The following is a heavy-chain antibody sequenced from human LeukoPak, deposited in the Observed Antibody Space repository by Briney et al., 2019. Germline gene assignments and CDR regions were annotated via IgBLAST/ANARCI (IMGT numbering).Heavy chain of an antibody. D-gene: IGHD3-9*01. Sequence: GASVKVSCKASGGTFSSYAISWVRQAPGQGLEWMGIINPSGGSTSYAQKFQGRVTMTRDTSTSTVYMELSSLRSEDTAVYYCARAQSYDILTGYYFGYWGQGTLVTVSS. CDR1: GGTFSSYA. CDR2: INPSGGST. CDR3: ARAQSYDILTGYYFGY. V-gene: IGHV1-46*01. J-gene: IGHJ4*02.